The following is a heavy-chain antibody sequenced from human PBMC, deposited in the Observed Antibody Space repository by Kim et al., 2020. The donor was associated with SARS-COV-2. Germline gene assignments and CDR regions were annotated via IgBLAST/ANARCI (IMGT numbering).Heavy chain of an antibody. Sequence: LKSRVTISVDTSKHQFSLKLSSVTAADTAVYYCARRRWYSSSWYVVYFDYWGQGTLVTVSS. V-gene: IGHV4-34*01. D-gene: IGHD6-13*01. CDR3: ARRRWYSSSWYVVYFDY. J-gene: IGHJ4*02.